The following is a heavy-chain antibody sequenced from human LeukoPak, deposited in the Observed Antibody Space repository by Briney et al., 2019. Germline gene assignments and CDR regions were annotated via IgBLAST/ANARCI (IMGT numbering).Heavy chain of an antibody. CDR1: GFTFSSYW. Sequence: QTGGSLRLSCAASGFTFSSYWMHWVCQAPGKGLVWVSRINSDGGSTNYADSVKGRFTISRDNAKNTLYLQMNSLRAEDTAVYYCARDGGLRFLHYWGQGTLVTVSS. D-gene: IGHD3-3*01. CDR2: INSDGGST. J-gene: IGHJ4*02. CDR3: ARDGGLRFLHY. V-gene: IGHV3-74*01.